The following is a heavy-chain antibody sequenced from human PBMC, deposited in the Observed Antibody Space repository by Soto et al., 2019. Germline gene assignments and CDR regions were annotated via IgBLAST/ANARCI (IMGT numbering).Heavy chain of an antibody. CDR1: GGSISNFY. V-gene: IGHV4-59*01. CDR2: ISYSGNT. J-gene: IGHJ4*02. Sequence: SQTLSLTCTVSGGSISNFYWSWILQPPGKGLEWIGYISYSGNTNYNPSLQSRVSISVDTSKNQLSLNLTSVTAADTAVYYCARAPMVLSRSYFDSWGQGTPVTVSS. CDR3: ARAPMVLSRSYFDS. D-gene: IGHD2-8*01.